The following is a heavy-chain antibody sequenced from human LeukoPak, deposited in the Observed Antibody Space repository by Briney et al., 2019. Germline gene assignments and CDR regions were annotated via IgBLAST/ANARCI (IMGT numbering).Heavy chain of an antibody. CDR2: MNPNSGNT. CDR3: ARELGEGYSYVFDY. V-gene: IGHV1-8*03. D-gene: IGHD5-18*01. J-gene: IGHJ4*02. CDR1: GYTFTSYG. Sequence: ASVKVSCKASGYTFTSYGISWVRQAPGQGLEWMGWMNPNSGNTGYAQKFQGRVTITADESTSTAYMELSSLRSEDTAVYYCARELGEGYSYVFDYWGQETLVTVSS.